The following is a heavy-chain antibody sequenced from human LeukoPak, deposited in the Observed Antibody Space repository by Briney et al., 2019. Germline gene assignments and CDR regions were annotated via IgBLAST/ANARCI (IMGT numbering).Heavy chain of an antibody. J-gene: IGHJ4*02. CDR1: HDSISHYY. V-gene: IGHV4-59*01. Sequence: SETLSLTCTVSHDSISHYYWNWIRQAPGKGLEWIGYIYYSGSTNYNPSLKSRVTISVDTSKNQFSLKLSSVTAADTAVYYCARGAGSGWYFFDYWGQGALVTVSS. CDR2: IYYSGST. D-gene: IGHD6-19*01. CDR3: ARGAGSGWYFFDY.